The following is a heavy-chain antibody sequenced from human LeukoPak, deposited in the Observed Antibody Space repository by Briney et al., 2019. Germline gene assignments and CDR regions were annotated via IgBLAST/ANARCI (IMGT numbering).Heavy chain of an antibody. J-gene: IGHJ5*02. CDR1: GGSINRYY. D-gene: IGHD6-13*01. CDR2: IYTSGST. V-gene: IGHV4-4*07. Sequence: SQTLSLTCTVSGGSINRYYWSWIPQPAATGLEWIGRIYTSGSTNYNPSLKSRVTMSVDTSKNQFSLKLSAVTAADTAVYYCARVGSRGFDPWGQGTLVTVSS. CDR3: ARVGSRGFDP.